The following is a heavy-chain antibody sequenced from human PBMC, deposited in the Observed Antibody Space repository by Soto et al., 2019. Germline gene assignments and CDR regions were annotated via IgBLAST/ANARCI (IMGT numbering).Heavy chain of an antibody. V-gene: IGHV1-24*01. Sequence: GASVKVSCKVSGYTLTELSMHWVRQAPGKGLEWMGGFDPEDGETIYAQKFQGRLTMTEDTSTDTAYMELSSLRSEDTAVYYCATKTEYSSGWDYWGQGTLVTVSS. CDR1: GYTLTELS. CDR3: ATKTEYSSGWDY. D-gene: IGHD6-19*01. CDR2: FDPEDGET. J-gene: IGHJ4*02.